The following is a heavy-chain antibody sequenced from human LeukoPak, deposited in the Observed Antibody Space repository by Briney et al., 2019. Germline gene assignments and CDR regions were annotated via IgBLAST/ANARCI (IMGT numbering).Heavy chain of an antibody. CDR3: AREDYYDSSGYFDY. V-gene: IGHV1-69*06. D-gene: IGHD3-22*01. CDR1: GGTFSSYA. CDR2: IIPIFGTA. J-gene: IGHJ4*02. Sequence: SVKVSCKTSGGTFSSYAISWVRQAPGQGLEWMGGIIPIFGTANYAQKFQGRVTITADKSTSTAYMELSSLRSEDTAVYYCAREDYYDSSGYFDYWGQGTLVTVSS.